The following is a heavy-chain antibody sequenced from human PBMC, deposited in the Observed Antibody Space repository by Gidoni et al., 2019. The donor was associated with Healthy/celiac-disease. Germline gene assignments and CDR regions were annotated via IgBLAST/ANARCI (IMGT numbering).Heavy chain of an antibody. CDR2: IYPGDSDT. J-gene: IGHJ4*02. CDR1: GYSFTSYW. Sequence: EVQLVQSGAEVQKPGESLKISCKGSGYSFTSYWSGWVRPMPGKGLEWMGIIYPGDSDTRYSPSFQGQVTISADKSISTAYLQWSSLKASDTAMYYCARWGVDTAMARGFDYWGQGTLVTVSS. V-gene: IGHV5-51*03. D-gene: IGHD5-18*01. CDR3: ARWGVDTAMARGFDY.